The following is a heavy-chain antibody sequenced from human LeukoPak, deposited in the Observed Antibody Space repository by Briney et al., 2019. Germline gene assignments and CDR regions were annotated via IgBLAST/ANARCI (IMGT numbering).Heavy chain of an antibody. V-gene: IGHV3-23*01. D-gene: IGHD5-24*01. Sequence: AGGSLRLSCAASGFTFSSYSMSWVRQAPGKGLEWVSSISGNGGGTYYAASVRGRFTISRDNSKNTLYLQMNSLRANDTGVYFCAKVSLGDDYNVWGQGTLVTVSS. CDR3: AKVSLGDDYNV. J-gene: IGHJ4*02. CDR1: GFTFSSYS. CDR2: ISGNGGGT.